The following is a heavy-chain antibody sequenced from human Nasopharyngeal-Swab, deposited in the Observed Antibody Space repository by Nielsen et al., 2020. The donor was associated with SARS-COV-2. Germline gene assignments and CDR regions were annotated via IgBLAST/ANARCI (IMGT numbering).Heavy chain of an antibody. Sequence: GGSLRLSCAASGFIFSDYAMNWVRQAPGKGLEWVSAIGTSGDTYGADSVKGRFTISRDNSKNTLYLQMKSLRAEDTAVYYCARSYVWGQGTTVTVSS. CDR3: ARSYV. CDR2: IGTSGDT. V-gene: IGHV3-23*01. CDR1: GFIFSDYA. J-gene: IGHJ6*02.